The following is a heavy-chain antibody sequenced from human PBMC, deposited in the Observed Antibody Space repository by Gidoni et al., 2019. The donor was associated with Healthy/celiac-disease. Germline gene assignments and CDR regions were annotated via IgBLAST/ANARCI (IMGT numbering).Heavy chain of an antibody. CDR1: GYSISSGYY. Sequence: QVQLQESGPGLVKPSETLSLTCTVSGYSISSGYYWGWIRQPPGKGLEWIGSIYHSGSTYYNPSLKSRVTISVDTSKNQFSLKLSSVTAADTAVYYCARGTPAFWSGSSPNWFDPWGQGTLVTVSS. CDR2: IYHSGST. CDR3: ARGTPAFWSGSSPNWFDP. D-gene: IGHD3-3*01. V-gene: IGHV4-38-2*02. J-gene: IGHJ5*02.